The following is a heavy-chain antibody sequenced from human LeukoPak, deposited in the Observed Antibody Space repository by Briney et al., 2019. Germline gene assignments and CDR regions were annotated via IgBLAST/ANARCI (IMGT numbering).Heavy chain of an antibody. Sequence: GGSLRLSCAASGFSFDDYAMHWVRQAPGKGLEWVSLISWDGGTTYYADSVKGRFTISRDNSKDSLYLQMNSLRGEDTAFYYCTTHPDYSRSLYNMDVWGKGTPVTVSS. J-gene: IGHJ6*03. V-gene: IGHV3-43D*04. D-gene: IGHD6-13*01. CDR1: GFSFDDYA. CDR3: TTHPDYSRSLYNMDV. CDR2: ISWDGGTT.